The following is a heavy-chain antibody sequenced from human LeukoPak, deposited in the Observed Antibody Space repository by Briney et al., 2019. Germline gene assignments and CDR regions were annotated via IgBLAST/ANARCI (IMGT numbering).Heavy chain of an antibody. CDR1: GYTFTGYY. CDR3: ARGLSGSYDPYYFDY. J-gene: IGHJ4*02. V-gene: IGHV1-2*02. Sequence: ASVKVSCKASGYTFTGYYMHWVRQAPGQGLEWVGWITPNSGGTNYAQKFQGRVTMTRDTSISTAYMELSRLRSDDTAVYYCARGLSGSYDPYYFDYWGQGTLVTVSS. CDR2: ITPNSGGT. D-gene: IGHD1-26*01.